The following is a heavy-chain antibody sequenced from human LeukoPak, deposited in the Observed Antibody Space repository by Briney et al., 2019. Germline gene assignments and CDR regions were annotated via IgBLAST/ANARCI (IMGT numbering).Heavy chain of an antibody. CDR1: GYTFTGYY. CDR2: ISAYNGNT. Sequence: ASVKVSCKASGYTFTGYYMHWVRQAPGQGLEWMGWISAYNGNTNYAQKLQGRVTMTTDTSTSTAYMELRSLRSDDTAVYYCARGGLWGSYRYTSDYWGQGTLVTVSS. CDR3: ARGGLWGSYRYTSDY. V-gene: IGHV1-18*04. J-gene: IGHJ4*02. D-gene: IGHD3-16*02.